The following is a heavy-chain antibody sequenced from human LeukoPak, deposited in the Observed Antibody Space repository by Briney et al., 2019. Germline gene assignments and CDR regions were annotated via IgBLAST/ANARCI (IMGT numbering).Heavy chain of an antibody. J-gene: IGHJ4*02. CDR3: ARTLYISAAPGGFDY. Sequence: ASVKVSCKASGYTFTGHYIHWVRQAPGQGLEWMGWINPKNAATNYGQGFQGRVTMTRDTSTGTVYMELNTLRSDDTAVYYCARTLYISAAPGGFDYWGQGTLVTVSS. CDR1: GYTFTGHY. V-gene: IGHV1-2*02. CDR2: INPKNAAT. D-gene: IGHD6-13*01.